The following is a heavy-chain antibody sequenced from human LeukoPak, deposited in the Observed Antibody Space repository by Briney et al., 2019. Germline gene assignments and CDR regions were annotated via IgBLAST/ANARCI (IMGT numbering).Heavy chain of an antibody. CDR2: ISIYNGNT. V-gene: IGHV1-18*01. CDR1: GYTFTNYG. CDR3: ARLYDSSGLYYFDY. D-gene: IGHD3-22*01. J-gene: IGHJ4*02. Sequence: ASVKVSCKASGYTFTNYGISWVRQAPGQGLEWMGWISIYNGNTDYAQKLRGRVTMTTDTSTSTAYMELRSLRSDDTAVYYCARLYDSSGLYYFDYWGQGTLVTVSS.